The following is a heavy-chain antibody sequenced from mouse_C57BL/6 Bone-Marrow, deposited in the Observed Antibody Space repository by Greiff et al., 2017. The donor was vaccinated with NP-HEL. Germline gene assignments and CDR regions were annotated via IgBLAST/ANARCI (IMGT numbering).Heavy chain of an antibody. CDR3: ARRYYGSSPYWYFDV. CDR1: GYTFTSYW. CDR2: IHPNSGST. Sequence: QVQLQQPGAELVKPGASVKLSCKASGYTFTSYWMHWMPGQGLEWIGMIHPNSGSTNYNEKFKSKATLTVDKSSSTAYMQLSSLTSEDSAVYYCARRYYGSSPYWYFDVWGTGTTVTVSS. D-gene: IGHD1-1*01. J-gene: IGHJ1*03. V-gene: IGHV1-64*01.